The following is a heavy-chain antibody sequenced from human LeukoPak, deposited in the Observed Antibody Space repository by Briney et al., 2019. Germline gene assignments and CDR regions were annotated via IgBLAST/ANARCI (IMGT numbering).Heavy chain of an antibody. CDR1: GFTFDDYA. J-gene: IGHJ4*02. Sequence: PGRSLRLSCAASGFTFDDYAMHWVWQAPGKGLEWVSSISWNSGRMDYADSVKGRFTISRDNAKNSLYLQMNSLRVEDMALYYCAKDVNYSPSGTFDYWGQGTLVTVSA. V-gene: IGHV3-9*03. CDR2: ISWNSGRM. CDR3: AKDVNYSPSGTFDY. D-gene: IGHD3-10*01.